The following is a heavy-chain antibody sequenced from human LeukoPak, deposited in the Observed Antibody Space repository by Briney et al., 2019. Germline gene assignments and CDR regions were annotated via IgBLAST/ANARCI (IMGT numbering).Heavy chain of an antibody. V-gene: IGHV3-7*01. D-gene: IGHD3-22*01. J-gene: IGHJ4*02. CDR2: VNHDGSVK. Sequence: PGGSLRLSCVASGFTFRNYWMSWVRKAPGKGLEWVANVNHDGSVKYYLDSVKGRFTISRDNTKNSLYLQMNSLRAEDTAVYYCATSRDSSGVDWGQGNLVTVSS. CDR1: GFTFRNYW. CDR3: ATSRDSSGVD.